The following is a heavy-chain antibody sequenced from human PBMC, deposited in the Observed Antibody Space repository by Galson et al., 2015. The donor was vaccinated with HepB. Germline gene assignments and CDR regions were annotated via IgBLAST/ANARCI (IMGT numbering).Heavy chain of an antibody. CDR2: IWYDGSNK. D-gene: IGHD6-13*01. CDR3: ARDLGSSSWYGDYYYYYMDV. Sequence: SLRLSCAASGFTFSSYGMHWVRQAPGKGLEWVAVIWYDGSNKYYADSVKGRFTISRDNSKNTLYLQMNSLRAEDTAVYYCARDLGSSSWYGDYYYYYMDVWGKGTTVTVSS. J-gene: IGHJ6*03. CDR1: GFTFSSYG. V-gene: IGHV3-33*01.